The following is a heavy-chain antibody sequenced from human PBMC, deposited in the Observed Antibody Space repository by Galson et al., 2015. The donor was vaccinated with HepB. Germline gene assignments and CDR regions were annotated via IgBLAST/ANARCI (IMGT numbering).Heavy chain of an antibody. CDR2: IIPIFGTA. Sequence: GTFSSYAISWVRQAPGQGLEWMGGIIPIFGTANYAQKFQGRVTITADKSTSTAYMELSSLRSEDTAVYYCATGESGSYLRRDYWGQGTLVTVSS. CDR1: GTFSSYA. J-gene: IGHJ4*02. V-gene: IGHV1-69*06. CDR3: ATGESGSYLRRDY. D-gene: IGHD1-26*01.